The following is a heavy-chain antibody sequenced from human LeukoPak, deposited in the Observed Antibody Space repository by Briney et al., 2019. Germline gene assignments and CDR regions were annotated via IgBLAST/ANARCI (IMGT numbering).Heavy chain of an antibody. CDR3: ARGPQSGYDRYYYYYYMDV. CDR2: INWNGGST. J-gene: IGHJ6*03. D-gene: IGHD5-12*01. CDR1: GFTFSSYW. Sequence: GGSLRLSCAASGFTFSSYWMYWVRQAPGKGLEWVSGINWNGGSTGYADSVKGRFTISRDNAKNSLYLQMNSLRAEDTALYYCARGPQSGYDRYYYYYYMDVWGKGTTVTVSS. V-gene: IGHV3-20*04.